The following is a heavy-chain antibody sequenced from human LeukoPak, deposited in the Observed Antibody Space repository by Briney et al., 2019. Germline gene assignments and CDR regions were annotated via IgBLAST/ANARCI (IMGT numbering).Heavy chain of an antibody. Sequence: SETLSLTCAVYGGSFSGYYWSWIRQPPGKGLEWIGEINHSGSTNYNPSLKSRVTISVDTSKNQFSLKLSSVTAADTAVYCCARAQITGTYVNWFDPWGQGTLVTVSS. V-gene: IGHV4-34*01. J-gene: IGHJ5*02. CDR3: ARAQITGTYVNWFDP. CDR1: GGSFSGYY. CDR2: INHSGST. D-gene: IGHD1-20*01.